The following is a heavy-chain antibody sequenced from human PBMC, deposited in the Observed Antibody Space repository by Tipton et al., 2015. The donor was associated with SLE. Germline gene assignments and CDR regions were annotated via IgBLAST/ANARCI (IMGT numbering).Heavy chain of an antibody. CDR1: GASISSGGYY. CDR3: ARGPPFMEWERNWFDP. Sequence: TLSLTCSVSGASISSGGYYWTWIRQRPGQGLECIGYMYHSGITNYNPSLQSRVTISVDRSKNQFSLKLTSVTAADTAVYYCARGPPFMEWERNWFDPWGQGTLVTVSS. D-gene: IGHD3-3*02. V-gene: IGHV4-61*08. J-gene: IGHJ5*02. CDR2: MYHSGIT.